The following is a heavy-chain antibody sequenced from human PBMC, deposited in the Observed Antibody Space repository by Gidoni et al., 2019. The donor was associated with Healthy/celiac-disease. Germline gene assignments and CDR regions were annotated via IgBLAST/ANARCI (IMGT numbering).Heavy chain of an antibody. V-gene: IGHV4-34*01. Sequence: QVQLQQWGAGLLQPSETLSPTCAVSGGSFSGYYWSCIRQPPGKWLECIGEISHSVSTNYNPALKSRVTISVDTSKNQFSLKLSSVTAADTAVYYCARGLYYYGSGSYLGYWGQGTLVTVSS. CDR3: ARGLYYYGSGSYLGY. D-gene: IGHD3-10*01. CDR1: GGSFSGYY. J-gene: IGHJ4*02. CDR2: ISHSVST.